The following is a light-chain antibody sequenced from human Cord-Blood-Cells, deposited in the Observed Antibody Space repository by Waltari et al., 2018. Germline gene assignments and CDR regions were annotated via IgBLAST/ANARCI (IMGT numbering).Light chain of an antibody. CDR1: SSNIGSNT. CDR2: SNK. Sequence: QSVLTQPPSASGTPGQRVTISCSGSSSNIGSNTVNWYQQLPGTAPKLLIYSNKQRPSGVPDRFSGSKSGTSASLAISGIQSEDEADYYCAAWDDSLNGVVFVGGTKLTVL. CDR3: AAWDDSLNGVV. V-gene: IGLV1-44*01. J-gene: IGLJ2*01.